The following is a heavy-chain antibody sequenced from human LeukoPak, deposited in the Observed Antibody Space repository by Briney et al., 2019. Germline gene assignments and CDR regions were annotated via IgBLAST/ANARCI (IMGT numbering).Heavy chain of an antibody. Sequence: GGSLRLSCAASGFTFSSYAMSWVRQAPGKGREWVSAISGSGGSTYYADSVKGRFTTSRDNSKNTLHLQMNSLRAEDTAVYYCAKVGAPSGWDNWFDSWGQGTLVTVSS. CDR2: ISGSGGST. J-gene: IGHJ5*01. V-gene: IGHV3-23*01. CDR3: AKVGAPSGWDNWFDS. D-gene: IGHD6-19*01. CDR1: GFTFSSYA.